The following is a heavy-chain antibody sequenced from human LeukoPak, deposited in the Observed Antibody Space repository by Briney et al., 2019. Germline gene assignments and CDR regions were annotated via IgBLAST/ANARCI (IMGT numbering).Heavy chain of an antibody. CDR1: GFTVSSNY. J-gene: IGHJ4*02. CDR2: IYSGGST. Sequence: GGSLRLSCAASGFTVSSNYMSWVRQAPGKGLEWVSVIYSGGSTYYADSVKGRFTISRDNSKNTLYLQMNGLRAEDTAVYYCAREVGAGDFDYWGQGTLVTVSS. V-gene: IGHV3-66*01. D-gene: IGHD1-26*01. CDR3: AREVGAGDFDY.